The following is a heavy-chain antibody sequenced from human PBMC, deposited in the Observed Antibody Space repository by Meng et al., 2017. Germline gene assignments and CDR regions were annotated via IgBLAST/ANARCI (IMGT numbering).Heavy chain of an antibody. J-gene: IGHJ4*02. Sequence: GELVESGGGLVKPGGALRLYCAASGFTFSNAWMSWVRQAPGKGLEWVGRIKSKTDGGTTDYAAPVKGRFTISRDDSKNTLYLQMNSLKTEDTAVYYCTTAGYPPYYFDYWGQGTLVTVSS. V-gene: IGHV3-15*01. D-gene: IGHD5-12*01. CDR3: TTAGYPPYYFDY. CDR1: GFTFSNAW. CDR2: IKSKTDGGTT.